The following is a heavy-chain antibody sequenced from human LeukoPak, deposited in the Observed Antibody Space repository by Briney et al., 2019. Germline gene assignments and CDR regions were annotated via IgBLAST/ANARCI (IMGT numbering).Heavy chain of an antibody. CDR3: ARGRSGYYPYYFDY. CDR2: IWYDRSNK. J-gene: IGHJ4*02. D-gene: IGHD3-22*01. CDR1: GFTFSSYG. Sequence: QPGGSLRLSCAASGFTFSSYGMHWVRQAPGKGLEWVAVIWYDRSNKYYADSVKGRFTISRDNSKNTLYLQMNSLRAEDTAVYYCARGRSGYYPYYFDYWGQGTLVTVSS. V-gene: IGHV3-33*01.